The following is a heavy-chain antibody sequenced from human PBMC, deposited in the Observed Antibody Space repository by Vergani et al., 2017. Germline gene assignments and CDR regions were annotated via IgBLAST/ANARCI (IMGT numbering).Heavy chain of an antibody. V-gene: IGHV3-9*01. CDR3: AKDGDYGDYGSYFDY. CDR2: ISWNSGSI. CDR1: GFTFDDYA. J-gene: IGHJ4*02. Sequence: EVQLVESGGGLVQPGRSLRLSCAASGFTFDDYAMHWVRQAPGKGLEWVSGISWNSGSIGYADSVKGRFTISRDNAKNSLYLQMNSLRAEDTALYYCAKDGDYGDYGSYFDYWGQGTLVTVSS. D-gene: IGHD4-17*01.